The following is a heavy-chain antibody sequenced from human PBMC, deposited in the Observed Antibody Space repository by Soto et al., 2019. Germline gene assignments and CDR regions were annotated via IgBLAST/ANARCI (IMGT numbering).Heavy chain of an antibody. Sequence: EVQLVESGGGLVQPGGSLRLSCAASGFTFSSHGMHWVRQAPGKGLVWVSRINVDGSSTTYADSVKVRFTISRDDAKSTLYLQMNSMRAEDTAVSYCARVREALVKPTVIWGQWTLVTVSS. V-gene: IGHV3-74*01. D-gene: IGHD2-21*01. CDR3: ARVREALVKPTVI. J-gene: IGHJ3*02. CDR2: INVDGSST. CDR1: GFTFSSHG.